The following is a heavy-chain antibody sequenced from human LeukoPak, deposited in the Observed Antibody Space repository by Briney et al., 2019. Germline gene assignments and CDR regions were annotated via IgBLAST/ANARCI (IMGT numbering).Heavy chain of an antibody. CDR2: IRYDGSNK. V-gene: IGHV3-30*02. CDR3: AKAAVGAAADKGGDYFDY. J-gene: IGHJ4*02. D-gene: IGHD6-13*01. CDR1: GFTFSSYG. Sequence: PGGSLRLSCAASGFTFSSYGMHWVRQAPGKGLEWVAFIRYDGSNKYYADSVKGRFTISRDNSKNTLYLQMNSLRAEDTAVYYCAKAAVGAAADKGGDYFDYCGQGTLGTVSS.